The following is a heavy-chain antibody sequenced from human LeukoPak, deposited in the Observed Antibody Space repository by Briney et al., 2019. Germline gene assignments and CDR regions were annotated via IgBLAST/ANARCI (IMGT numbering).Heavy chain of an antibody. V-gene: IGHV1-2*02. CDR1: GYTFTGSY. CDR2: INPNSGGT. CDR3: ARKAEYQLLIDY. D-gene: IGHD2-2*01. J-gene: IGHJ4*02. Sequence: GASVKVSCKASGYTFTGSYMHWVRQAPGQGLEWMGWINPNSGGTNYAQKFQGRVTMTRDTSISTAYMELNRLRSDDTAVYYCARKAEYQLLIDYWDQGTLVTVSS.